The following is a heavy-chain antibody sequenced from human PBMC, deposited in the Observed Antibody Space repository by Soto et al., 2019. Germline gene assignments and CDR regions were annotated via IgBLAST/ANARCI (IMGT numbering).Heavy chain of an antibody. J-gene: IGHJ4*02. D-gene: IGHD6-13*01. V-gene: IGHV3-33*01. CDR3: ARDIAAAGTYFDY. CDR1: GFTFSSYG. Sequence: GGSLRLSCAASGFTFSSYGMHWVRQAPGKGLEWVAVIWYDGSNKYYADSVKGRFTISRDNSKNTLYLQMNSLRAEDTAVYYCARDIAAAGTYFDYWGQGTLVTVS. CDR2: IWYDGSNK.